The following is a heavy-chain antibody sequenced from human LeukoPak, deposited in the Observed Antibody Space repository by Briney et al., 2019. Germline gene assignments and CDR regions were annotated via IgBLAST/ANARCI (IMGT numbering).Heavy chain of an antibody. D-gene: IGHD4-17*01. CDR1: GGSISSGSYY. J-gene: IGHJ5*02. Sequence: SQTLSLTCTVSGGSISSGSYYWSWIRQPAGKGLEWIGRIYTSGSTNYNPSLKSRVTISVDTSKNQFSLKLSSVTAADTAVYYCARDTVTRLLENWFDPWGQGTLVTVSS. CDR3: ARDTVTRLLENWFDP. CDR2: IYTSGST. V-gene: IGHV4-61*02.